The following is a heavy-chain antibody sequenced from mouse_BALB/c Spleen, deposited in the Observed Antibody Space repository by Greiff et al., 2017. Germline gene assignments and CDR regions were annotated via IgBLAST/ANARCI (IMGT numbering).Heavy chain of an antibody. D-gene: IGHD4-1*01. CDR3: ARTGPRAMDY. J-gene: IGHJ4*01. V-gene: IGHV5-17*02. CDR2: ISSGSSTI. CDR1: GFTFSSFG. Sequence: EVQLVESGGGLVQPGGSRKLSCAASGFTFSSFGMHWVRQAPEKGLEWVAYISSGSSTIYYADTVKGRFTISRDNPKNTLFLQMTSLRSEDTAMYYCARTGPRAMDYWGQGTSVTVSS.